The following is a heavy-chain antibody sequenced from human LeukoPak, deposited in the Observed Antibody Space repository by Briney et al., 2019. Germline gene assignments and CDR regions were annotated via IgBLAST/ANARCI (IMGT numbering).Heavy chain of an antibody. J-gene: IGHJ6*03. Sequence: ASVTVSCKASGYTFTGYYMHWVRQAPGQGLEWMGWINPNSGGTNYAQKFQGRVTMTRDTSISTAYMELSRLRSDDTAVYYCARGGIAVNYYYYYMDVWGKGTTVTISS. D-gene: IGHD6-19*01. CDR3: ARGGIAVNYYYYYMDV. CDR2: INPNSGGT. CDR1: GYTFTGYY. V-gene: IGHV1-2*02.